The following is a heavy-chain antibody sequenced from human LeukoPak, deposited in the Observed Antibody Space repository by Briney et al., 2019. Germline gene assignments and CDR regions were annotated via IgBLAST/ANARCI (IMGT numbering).Heavy chain of an antibody. CDR2: INHSGST. CDR1: GGSFSGHY. CDR3: ARLPGYYYMDV. J-gene: IGHJ6*03. Sequence: SETLSLTCAVYGGSFSGHYWSWIRQPPGKGLEWIGEINHSGSTNYNPSLKSRVTISVDTSKNQFSLKLSSVTAADTAVYYCARLPGYYYMDVWGKGTTVTISS. V-gene: IGHV4-34*01.